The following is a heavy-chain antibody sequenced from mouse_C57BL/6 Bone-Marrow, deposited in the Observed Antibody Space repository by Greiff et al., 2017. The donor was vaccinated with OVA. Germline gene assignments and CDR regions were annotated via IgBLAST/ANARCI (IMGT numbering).Heavy chain of an antibody. J-gene: IGHJ1*03. D-gene: IGHD1-1*01. Sequence: QVQLQQPGAELVMPGASVKLSCKASGYTFTSYWMHWVKQRPGQGLEWIGEIDPSDSYTNYNQKFKGKSTLTVDKSSSTAYMQLSSLTSEDSAVYYCARGIYYGSSSYWYFDVWGTGTTVTVSS. CDR2: IDPSDSYT. CDR3: ARGIYYGSSSYWYFDV. CDR1: GYTFTSYW. V-gene: IGHV1-69*01.